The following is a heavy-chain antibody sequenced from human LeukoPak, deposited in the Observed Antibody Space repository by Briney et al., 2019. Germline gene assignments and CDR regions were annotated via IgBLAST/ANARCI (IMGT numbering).Heavy chain of an antibody. CDR1: GSSFTSYW. V-gene: IGHV5-10-1*01. Sequence: GESLQISCQGSGSSFTSYWISWVRQMPGKGLEWMGRIEPSDSYTNYSPSFQGHVTISADKSISTAYLQWSSLKASDTAMYYCARYTTGDFDYWGQGTLVTVSS. CDR3: ARYTTGDFDY. D-gene: IGHD1-1*01. CDR2: IEPSDSYT. J-gene: IGHJ4*02.